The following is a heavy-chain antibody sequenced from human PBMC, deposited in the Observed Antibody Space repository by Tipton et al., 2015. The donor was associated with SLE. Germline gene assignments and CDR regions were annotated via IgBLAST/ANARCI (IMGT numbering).Heavy chain of an antibody. CDR2: IYYSGST. CDR1: GGSISSGGYS. J-gene: IGHJ4*02. D-gene: IGHD3-16*02. V-gene: IGHV4-61*08. Sequence: TLSLTCAVSGGSISSGGYSWSWIRQPPGKGLEWIGYIYYSGSTNYNPSLKSRVTISVDTSKNQFSLKLSSVTAADTAVYYCARGLAYDYVWGSYRQYYFDYWGQGTLVTVSS. CDR3: ARGLAYDYVWGSYRQYYFDY.